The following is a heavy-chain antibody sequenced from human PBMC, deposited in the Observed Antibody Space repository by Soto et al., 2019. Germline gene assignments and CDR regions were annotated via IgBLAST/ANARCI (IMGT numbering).Heavy chain of an antibody. V-gene: IGHV3-23*01. Sequence: GGSLRLSCAASGFTFSTYAMSWVRQGPGKGLEWVSTISASGGSTYYADSVKGRFTISRDNSKNTLYLQMNSLRAADTAVYFCAKRPTGFYYYMDVWGKGTSVTVSS. J-gene: IGHJ6*03. CDR1: GFTFSTYA. D-gene: IGHD6-25*01. CDR2: ISASGGST. CDR3: AKRPTGFYYYMDV.